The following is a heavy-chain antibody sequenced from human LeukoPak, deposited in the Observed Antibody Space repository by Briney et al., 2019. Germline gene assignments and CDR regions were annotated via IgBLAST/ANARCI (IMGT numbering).Heavy chain of an antibody. Sequence: SETLSLTCTVSGGSISSSSYYWGWIRQPPGKGLEWIGSIYYSGSTYYNPSLKSRVTISVDTSKNQFSLKLSSVTAADTAVYYCARSKKGYDILTGYWENYFDYWGQGTLVTVSS. D-gene: IGHD3-9*01. J-gene: IGHJ4*02. CDR1: GGSISSSSYY. CDR2: IYYSGST. V-gene: IGHV4-39*01. CDR3: ARSKKGYDILTGYWENYFDY.